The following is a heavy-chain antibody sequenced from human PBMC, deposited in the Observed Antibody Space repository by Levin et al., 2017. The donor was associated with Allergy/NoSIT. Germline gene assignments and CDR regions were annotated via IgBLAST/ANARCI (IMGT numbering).Heavy chain of an antibody. Sequence: GGSLRLSCKASGYTFTTYWIGWVRQMPGKGLEWMGIIYPGDSDTRYSPSFEGQVTISADRSISTAYLQWSSLRASDTAMYYCARLYNSNWFLDYWGQGTLVTVSS. CDR3: ARLYNSNWFLDY. D-gene: IGHD3-22*01. CDR1: GYTFTTYW. V-gene: IGHV5-51*01. J-gene: IGHJ4*02. CDR2: IYPGDSDT.